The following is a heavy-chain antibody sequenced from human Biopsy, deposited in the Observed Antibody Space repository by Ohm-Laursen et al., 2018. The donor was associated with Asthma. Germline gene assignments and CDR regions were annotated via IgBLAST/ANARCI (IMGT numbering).Heavy chain of an antibody. V-gene: IGHV3-9*01. CDR2: ISWNSGSL. D-gene: IGHD3-16*01. J-gene: IGHJ3*02. CDR3: VRVWGGSAFDI. CDR1: GFTFDDYA. Sequence: SLRLSCSASGFTFDDYAMNWVRQAPGMGLEWVSGISWNSGSLEYADSVKGRFTVSRDNAKRTLYLQMNSLRAEDTALYYCVRVWGGSAFDIWGQGTMVTVSS.